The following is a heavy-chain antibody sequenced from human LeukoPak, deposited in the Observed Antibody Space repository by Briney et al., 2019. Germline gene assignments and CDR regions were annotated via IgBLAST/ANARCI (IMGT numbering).Heavy chain of an antibody. J-gene: IGHJ6*03. D-gene: IGHD1-26*01. CDR2: MNPNSGNT. CDR1: GYTFTSYD. CDR3: ARGHWELHNYYYYYYMDV. V-gene: IGHV1-8*01. Sequence: GASVKVSCKASGYTFTSYDINWVRQATGQGLEWMGWMNPNSGNTGYAQKFQGRVTMTRNTSISTAYMELSSLRSEDTAVYYCARGHWELHNYYYYYYMDVWGKGTTVTVSS.